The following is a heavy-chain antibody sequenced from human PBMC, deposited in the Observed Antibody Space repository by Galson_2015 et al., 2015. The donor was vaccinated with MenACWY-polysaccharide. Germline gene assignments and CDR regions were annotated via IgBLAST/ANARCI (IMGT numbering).Heavy chain of an antibody. CDR2: ISYDGSNK. Sequence: SLRLSCAASGFTFSSYAMHWVRQAPGKGLKWVAVISYDGSNKYYADSVKGRFTISRDNSKNTLYLQMNSLRAEDTAVYYCARGSIVVVVAATGLDYWGQGTLVTVSS. CDR3: ARGSIVVVVAATGLDY. CDR1: GFTFSSYA. D-gene: IGHD2-15*01. J-gene: IGHJ4*02. V-gene: IGHV3-30-3*01.